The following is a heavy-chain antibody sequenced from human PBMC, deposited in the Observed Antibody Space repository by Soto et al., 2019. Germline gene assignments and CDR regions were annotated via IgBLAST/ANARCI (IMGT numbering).Heavy chain of an antibody. CDR1: GYTFTSYD. D-gene: IGHD6-25*01. CDR3: AREHSSGWRFDY. V-gene: IGHV1-8*01. J-gene: IGHJ4*02. CDR2: MNPNSGNT. Sequence: QVQLVQSGAEVKKPGASVKVSCKASGYTFTSYDINWVRQATGQGLEWMGWMNPNSGNTGYAQKFEGRVTMTRNTSISTAYMVLSSLRSEETAVYYCAREHSSGWRFDYWGQGTLVTVSS.